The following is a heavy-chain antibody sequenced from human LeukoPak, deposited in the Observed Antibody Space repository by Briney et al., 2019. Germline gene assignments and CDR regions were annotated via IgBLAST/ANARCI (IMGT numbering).Heavy chain of an antibody. CDR2: IYYSGST. D-gene: IGHD3-16*01. CDR1: GGSISSHY. J-gene: IGHJ4*02. V-gene: IGHV4-59*11. Sequence: PSETLSLTCTVSGGSISSHYWSWIRQPPGKGLEWIGYIYYSGSTNYNPSLKSRVTISVDTSKNQFSLKLSSVTAADTAVYYCARDLADGLYYFDYWGQGTLVTVSS. CDR3: ARDLADGLYYFDY.